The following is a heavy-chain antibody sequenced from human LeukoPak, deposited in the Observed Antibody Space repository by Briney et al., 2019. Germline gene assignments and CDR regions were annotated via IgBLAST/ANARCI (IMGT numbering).Heavy chain of an antibody. Sequence: GGSLRLSCAASGFTFSSYGMHWVRQAPGKGLEWVAVIWYDGSNKYYADSVKGRLTISRDNSKNTLYLQMNSLRAEDTAVYYCAKDHYYDSSGYPNDAFDIWGQGTMVTVSS. CDR2: IWYDGSNK. V-gene: IGHV3-30*02. J-gene: IGHJ3*02. CDR1: GFTFSSYG. D-gene: IGHD3-22*01. CDR3: AKDHYYDSSGYPNDAFDI.